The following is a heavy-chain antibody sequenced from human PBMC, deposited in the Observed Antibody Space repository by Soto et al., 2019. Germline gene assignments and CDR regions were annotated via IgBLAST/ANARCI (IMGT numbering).Heavy chain of an antibody. CDR2: ISYDGSNK. CDR3: EREEVVPAATHGPYYYYYGMDV. J-gene: IGHJ6*02. V-gene: IGHV3-30-3*01. D-gene: IGHD2-2*01. Sequence: GGSLRLSCAASGFTFNNYAMHWVRQAPGKGLEWVAVISYDGSNKYYADSVKGRFTISRDNSKDTLYLQMNSLRAEDTAVYYCEREEVVPAATHGPYYYYYGMDVWGQGTTVTVSS. CDR1: GFTFNNYA.